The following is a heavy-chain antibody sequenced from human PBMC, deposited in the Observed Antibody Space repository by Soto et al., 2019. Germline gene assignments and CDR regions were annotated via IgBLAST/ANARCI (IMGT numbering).Heavy chain of an antibody. Sequence: SVKVSCKDSGYSFTKYGISWVRPAPGQGLEWMGWISTYNGDTNYAQSLQGRVTMTTDTSTSTAYMELRCLRSDDTAVYYCSRDPSNTRGSRSCFEAWGQGSMVTVSS. J-gene: IGHJ5*01. CDR1: GYSFTKYG. CDR3: SRDPSNTRGSRSCFEA. V-gene: IGHV1-18*04. CDR2: ISTYNGDT. D-gene: IGHD5-12*01.